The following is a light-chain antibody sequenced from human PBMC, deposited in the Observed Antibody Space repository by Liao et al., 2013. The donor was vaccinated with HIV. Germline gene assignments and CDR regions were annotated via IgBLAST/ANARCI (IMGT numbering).Light chain of an antibody. Sequence: SYELTQPPSVSVSPGQTASITCSGDKLGDKYACWYQQRPGQAPVLVISYDSDRPSGIPERFSGSNSGSVATLTISRVGAGDEADYYCQVWDSSSDHCVFGGGTKLTVV. J-gene: IGLJ3*02. CDR2: YDS. CDR1: KLGDKY. V-gene: IGLV3-1*01. CDR3: QVWDSSSDHCV.